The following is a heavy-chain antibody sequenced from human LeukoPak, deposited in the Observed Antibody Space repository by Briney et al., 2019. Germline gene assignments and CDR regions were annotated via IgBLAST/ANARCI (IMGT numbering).Heavy chain of an antibody. J-gene: IGHJ4*02. CDR2: IYTSGST. D-gene: IGHD3-22*01. V-gene: IGHV4-4*07. CDR1: GGSISSYY. CDR3: ARGSFNYYDSSGYLDY. Sequence: SETLSLTCTVSGGSISSYYWSWIRQPAGKGLEWIGRIYTSGSTNYNPSLKSRVTMSVDTSKNQLSLKLSSVTAADTAVYYCARGSFNYYDSSGYLDYWGQGTLVTVSS.